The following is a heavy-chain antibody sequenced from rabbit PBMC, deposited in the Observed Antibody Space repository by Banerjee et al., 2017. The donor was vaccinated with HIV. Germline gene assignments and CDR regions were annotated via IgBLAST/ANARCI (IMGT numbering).Heavy chain of an antibody. CDR2: ILAGINGNS. V-gene: IGHV1S45*01. Sequence: QEQLEESGGGLVQPEGSLALTCQASGFTISSYYYMCWVRQAPGKGLEWIACILAGINGNSYYASWAKGRFTISKTSSTTVTLQMTSLTVADTATYFCARDYNGGYVGDALNLWGPGTLVTVS. CDR3: ARDYNGGYVGDALNL. D-gene: IGHD4-2*01. J-gene: IGHJ4*01. CDR1: GFTISSYYY.